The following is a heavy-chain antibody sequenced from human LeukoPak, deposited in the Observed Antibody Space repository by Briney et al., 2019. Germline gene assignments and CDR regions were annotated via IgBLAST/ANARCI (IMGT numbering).Heavy chain of an antibody. CDR1: GFTFSSYA. CDR2: ISYDGSNK. V-gene: IGHV3-30*04. D-gene: IGHD3-22*01. J-gene: IGHJ4*02. CDR3: ARDGEPHGYSDSSGYHDY. Sequence: PGESLRLSCAASGFTFSSYAMHWVRQAPGKGLEWVAVISYDGSNKYYADSVKGRFTISRDNSKNTLYLQMNSLRAEDTAVYYCARDGEPHGYSDSSGYHDYWGQGTLVTVSS.